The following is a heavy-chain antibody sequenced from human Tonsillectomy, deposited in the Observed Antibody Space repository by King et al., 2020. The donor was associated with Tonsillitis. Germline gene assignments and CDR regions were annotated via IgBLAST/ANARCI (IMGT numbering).Heavy chain of an antibody. D-gene: IGHD3-22*01. CDR1: GYTLTELS. Sequence: QLVQSGAEVKKPGASVKVSCKVSGYTLTELSMHWVRQAPGKGLEWMGGFDPEDGERLYAQKFQGRVSMTEDTSTDTAYMELSSLRSEDTAVYYCATERPSGYYPHFDYWGQGTLVTVSS. CDR2: FDPEDGER. V-gene: IGHV1-24*01. J-gene: IGHJ4*02. CDR3: ATERPSGYYPHFDY.